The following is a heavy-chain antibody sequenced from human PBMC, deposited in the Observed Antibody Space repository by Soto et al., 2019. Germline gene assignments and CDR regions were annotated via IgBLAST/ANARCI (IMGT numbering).Heavy chain of an antibody. D-gene: IGHD1-1*01. J-gene: IGHJ4*02. CDR3: VGEVGFQLIY. Sequence: DVQLVESGGGLVQPGGSQRLSCAASGFTFSTHSMNWVRQAPGKGLEWISYITSTSVTMYADSVKGRFTISRDNAKNSLYLQMNSLRVEDTAVYFCVGEVGFQLIYWGQGTLVTVSS. CDR2: ITSTSVT. CDR1: GFTFSTHS. V-gene: IGHV3-48*01.